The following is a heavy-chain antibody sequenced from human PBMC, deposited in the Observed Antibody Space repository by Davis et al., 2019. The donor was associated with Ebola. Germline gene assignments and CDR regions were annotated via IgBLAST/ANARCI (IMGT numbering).Heavy chain of an antibody. CDR1: GGSISSGGYS. CDR3: ARDIKT. J-gene: IGHJ5*02. V-gene: IGHV4-31*03. Sequence: MPSETLSLTCTVSGGSISSGGYSWSWIRQHPGKGLEWIGYIYYSGSTYYSPSLESRVTILVDTSKNQFSLKLSSVTAADTAIYYCARDIKTWGQGTLVTVSS. CDR2: IYYSGST.